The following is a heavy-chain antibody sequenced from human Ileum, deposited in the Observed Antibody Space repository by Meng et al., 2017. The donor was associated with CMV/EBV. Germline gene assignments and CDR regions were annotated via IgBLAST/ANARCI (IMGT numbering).Heavy chain of an antibody. D-gene: IGHD2-2*01. V-gene: IGHV3-21*01. CDR1: RYS. CDR2: ISSSSSYI. CDR3: ARAGSTYCSSTSCGPAYFDY. Sequence: RYSMNWVRQAPGKGLEWVSSISSSSSYIYYADSVKGRFTISRDNAKNSLYLQMNSLRAEDTAVYYCARAGSTYCSSTSCGPAYFDYWGQGTLVTVSS. J-gene: IGHJ4*02.